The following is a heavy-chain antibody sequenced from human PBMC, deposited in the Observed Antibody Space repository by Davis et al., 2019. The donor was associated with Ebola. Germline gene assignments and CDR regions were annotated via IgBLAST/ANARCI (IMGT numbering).Heavy chain of an antibody. Sequence: ASVKVSCKASGGTFSIFGINWVRQAPGQGLEWMGWISAYNGNTNYAQKLQGRVTMTTDTSTSTAYMELRSLRSDDTAVYYCARDMGMVQEANWFDPWGQGTLVTVSS. J-gene: IGHJ5*02. CDR1: GGTFSIFG. CDR3: ARDMGMVQEANWFDP. V-gene: IGHV1-18*01. CDR2: ISAYNGNT. D-gene: IGHD3-10*01.